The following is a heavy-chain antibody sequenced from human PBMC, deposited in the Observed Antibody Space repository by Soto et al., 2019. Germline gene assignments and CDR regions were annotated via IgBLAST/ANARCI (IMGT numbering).Heavy chain of an antibody. Sequence: GASVKVSCKASGDTFNLYGITWVRQAPGQGLEWMGWISGFNGNTNYAADLQGRVTMTTDTSTSTAYMELRGLRSDDTAVYYCARIGVSSGHESPDFDSWGQGTLVTVSS. CDR1: GDTFNLYG. J-gene: IGHJ4*02. CDR3: ARIGVSSGHESPDFDS. D-gene: IGHD3-16*01. V-gene: IGHV1-18*01. CDR2: ISGFNGNT.